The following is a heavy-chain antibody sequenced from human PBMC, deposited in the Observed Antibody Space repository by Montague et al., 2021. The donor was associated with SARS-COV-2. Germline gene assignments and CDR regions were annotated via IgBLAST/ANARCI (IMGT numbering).Heavy chain of an antibody. D-gene: IGHD4-17*01. J-gene: IGHJ5*02. CDR1: GGSISSSSYD. CDR3: ARDGGTVTTFLGVGYVRGGLNWFDP. Sequence: SETLSLTCTVSGGSISSSSYDWGWIRQPPGKGLEWIGSIYYSGSTYYNPSLKSRVTISVDTSKNQFSLKLSSVTAADTAVYYCARDGGTVTTFLGVGYVRGGLNWFDPWGQGTLATVSS. CDR2: IYYSGST. V-gene: IGHV4-39*07.